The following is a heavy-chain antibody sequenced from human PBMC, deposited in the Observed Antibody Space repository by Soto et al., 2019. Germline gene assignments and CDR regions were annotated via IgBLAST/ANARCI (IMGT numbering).Heavy chain of an antibody. CDR1: GGSFSSSATY. CDR3: ARFHDFFHAFDI. Sequence: QLQLQESGPGLVKPSETLSLTCSVSGGSFSSSATYWGWFRQPPEKGPEWIGTITSSATTYYNASLNSRVTISADTSTNKFSLDLNSVTAADTGVYHCARFHDFFHAFDIWGHGTMVTVSS. J-gene: IGHJ3*02. V-gene: IGHV4-39*01. CDR2: ITSSATT. D-gene: IGHD2-21*02.